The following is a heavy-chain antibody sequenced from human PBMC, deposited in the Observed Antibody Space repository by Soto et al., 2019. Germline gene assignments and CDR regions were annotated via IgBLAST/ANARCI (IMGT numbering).Heavy chain of an antibody. J-gene: IGHJ4*02. V-gene: IGHV4-30-2*01. CDR1: GGSISSGGYS. CDR2: IYHSGST. Sequence: QLQLQESGSGLVKPSQTLSLTCAVSGGSISSGGYSWSWIRQPPGKGLEWIGYIYHSGSTYYNPALKRRVTLSVDRSKNQFSLKLSSVTAADTAVYYCARASTTVTTLDYWGQGTLVTVSS. CDR3: ARASTTVTTLDY. D-gene: IGHD4-17*01.